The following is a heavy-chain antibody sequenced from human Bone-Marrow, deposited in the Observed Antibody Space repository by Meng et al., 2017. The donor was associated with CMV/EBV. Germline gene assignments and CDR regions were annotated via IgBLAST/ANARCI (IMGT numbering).Heavy chain of an antibody. CDR2: VYYTGNT. V-gene: IGHV4-39*07. D-gene: IGHD6-13*01. J-gene: IGHJ5*02. CDR1: GGSISGTSYF. CDR3: AREGIAAAAFFDP. Sequence: SETLSLTCAVSGGSISGTSYFWGWIRQPPGKGLEWIGSVYYTGNTYYNPSLKSRVTISVDTSKNQFSLKLSSVTTADTAVYYCAREGIAAAAFFDPWGQGTLVTVSS.